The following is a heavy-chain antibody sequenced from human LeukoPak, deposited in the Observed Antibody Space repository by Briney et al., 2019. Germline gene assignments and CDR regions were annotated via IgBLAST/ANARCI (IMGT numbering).Heavy chain of an antibody. Sequence: GGSLRLSCAASGFTFSSCAMSWVRQAPGKGLEWVSNISGSGGNTYYADSVKGRFTISRDNSKNTLYLQMNSVRAEDTAVYYCAKPPRSYFDWVSGYWGQGTLVTVSS. CDR2: ISGSGGNT. V-gene: IGHV3-23*01. CDR1: GFTFSSCA. D-gene: IGHD3-9*01. J-gene: IGHJ4*02. CDR3: AKPPRSYFDWVSGY.